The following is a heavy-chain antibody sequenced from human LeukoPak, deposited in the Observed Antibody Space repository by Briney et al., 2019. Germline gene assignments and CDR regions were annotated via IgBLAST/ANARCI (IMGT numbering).Heavy chain of an antibody. J-gene: IGHJ5*02. Sequence: GGSLRLSCAASGFTFSSYAMHGVRQAPGKGLEWVAVISYDGSNKYYADSVKGRFTISRDNSKNTLYLQMNSLRAEDTAVYYCARDSKYCSGGSCYSWFDPWGQGTLVTVSS. CDR3: ARDSKYCSGGSCYSWFDP. CDR2: ISYDGSNK. D-gene: IGHD2-15*01. CDR1: GFTFSSYA. V-gene: IGHV3-30*04.